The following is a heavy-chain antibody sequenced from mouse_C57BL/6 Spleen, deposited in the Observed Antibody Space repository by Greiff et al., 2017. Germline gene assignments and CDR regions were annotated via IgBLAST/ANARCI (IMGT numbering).Heavy chain of an antibody. J-gene: IGHJ2*01. D-gene: IGHD3-2*02. CDR2: INPNYGTT. V-gene: IGHV1-39*01. Sequence: VQLQQSGPELVKPGASVKISCKASGYSFTDYNMNWVKPSNGKSLEWIGVINPNYGTTSYNQKFKGKATLTVDQSSSTAYMQLNSLTSEDSAVYYCARKGAAQATRGNYFDYWGQGTTLTVSS. CDR1: GYSFTDYN. CDR3: ARKGAAQATRGNYFDY.